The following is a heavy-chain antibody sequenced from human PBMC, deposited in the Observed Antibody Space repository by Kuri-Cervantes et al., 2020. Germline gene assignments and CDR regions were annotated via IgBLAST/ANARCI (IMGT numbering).Heavy chain of an antibody. CDR2: ISYDGSNK. J-gene: IGHJ6*02. CDR1: GFTFSSYA. D-gene: IGHD3-10*02. CDR3: AKPREQFVRGVILKYYYHGMDV. V-gene: IGHV3-30-3*02. Sequence: GESLKISCAASGFTFSSYAMHWVRQAPGKGLEWVAVISYDGSNKYYADSVKGRFTISRDNSKNTLYLQMNSLRAEDTAVYYCAKPREQFVRGVILKYYYHGMDVWGQGTTVTVSS.